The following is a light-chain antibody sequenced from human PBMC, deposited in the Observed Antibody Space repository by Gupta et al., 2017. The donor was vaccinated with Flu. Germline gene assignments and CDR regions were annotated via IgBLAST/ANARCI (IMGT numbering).Light chain of an antibody. J-gene: IGKJ3*01. Sequence: ERSTLSCTTSRSFSPNIAWYQQKPVPPPRLLIHRASPRSTGLPDRFSGRGSQTVFTLTISSLQSDDFGVYSCHQYVTCPPGFTFCPGT. V-gene: IGKV3-15*01. CDR3: HQYVTCPPGFT. CDR2: RAS. CDR1: RSFSPN.